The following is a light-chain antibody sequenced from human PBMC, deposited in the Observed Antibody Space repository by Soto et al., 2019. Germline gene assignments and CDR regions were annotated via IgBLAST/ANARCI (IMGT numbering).Light chain of an antibody. J-gene: IGLJ2*01. V-gene: IGLV2-14*03. Sequence: QSALTQPASVSGSPGESITISCTGTSSDGGAYNYVSWYQQHPGKAPKLMIYDVSNRPSGVSNRFSGSKSGNTASLTISGLQAEEEADYYCSSYTSTNSLLGGGTKLTVL. CDR1: SSDGGAYNY. CDR2: DVS. CDR3: SSYTSTNSL.